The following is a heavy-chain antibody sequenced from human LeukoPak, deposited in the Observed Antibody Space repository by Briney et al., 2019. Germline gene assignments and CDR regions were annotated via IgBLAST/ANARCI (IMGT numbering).Heavy chain of an antibody. CDR2: INPNSGGT. CDR3: ARLPYDLSYPFDY. J-gene: IGHJ4*02. D-gene: IGHD1-26*01. Sequence: EASVKVSCKASGYTFTDYFIHWVRQAPGQGLEWMGWINPNSGGTNYAQNFQGRVTMTRDTSISTAYMELSSLRSDDTAVYYCARLPYDLSYPFDYWGQGTLVTVSS. CDR1: GYTFTDYF. V-gene: IGHV1-2*02.